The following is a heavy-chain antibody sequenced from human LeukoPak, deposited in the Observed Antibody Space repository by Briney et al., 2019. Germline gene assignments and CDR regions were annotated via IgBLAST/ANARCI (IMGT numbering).Heavy chain of an antibody. CDR2: IRNKAKSYST. CDR3: ARVWVPAVGAFDL. V-gene: IGHV3-72*01. J-gene: IGHJ3*01. Sequence: PGGSLRLSCAASGFTFSDHYMDWVRQAPGKGLEWVGRIRNKAKSYSTDYAASVKGRFIISRDDSNNSLYLQMNSLKTEDTAVYYCARVWVPAVGAFDLWGQGTMVAVSS. D-gene: IGHD4-23*01. CDR1: GFTFSDHY.